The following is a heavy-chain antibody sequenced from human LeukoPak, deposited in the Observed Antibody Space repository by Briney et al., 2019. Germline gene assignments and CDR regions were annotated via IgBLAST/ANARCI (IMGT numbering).Heavy chain of an antibody. V-gene: IGHV4-39*01. CDR1: GGSISSSSYS. CDR3: ARLISARIDY. Sequence: PSETLSLTCTVSGGSISSSSYSWGWIRQPPGKGLEWIGSIYYSGSTYYNPSLKSRLTISVDTSKNQFSLKLSSVTAADTAVYYCARLISARIDYWGQGTLVPVSS. J-gene: IGHJ4*02. D-gene: IGHD2/OR15-2a*01. CDR2: IYYSGST.